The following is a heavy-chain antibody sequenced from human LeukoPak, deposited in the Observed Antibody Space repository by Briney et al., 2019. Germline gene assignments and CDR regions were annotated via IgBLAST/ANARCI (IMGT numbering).Heavy chain of an antibody. V-gene: IGHV5-51*01. Sequence: GESLKISCKGSGYSFTSYWIGWVRQMPGKGLEWMGIIYPGDSDTRYSPSFQGQVTISADKSISTAYLQWSSLKASDTAMYYRARKADLYYDFWSGYYPESNWFDPWGQGTLVTVSS. J-gene: IGHJ5*02. CDR1: GYSFTSYW. CDR3: ARKADLYYDFWSGYYPESNWFDP. D-gene: IGHD3-3*01. CDR2: IYPGDSDT.